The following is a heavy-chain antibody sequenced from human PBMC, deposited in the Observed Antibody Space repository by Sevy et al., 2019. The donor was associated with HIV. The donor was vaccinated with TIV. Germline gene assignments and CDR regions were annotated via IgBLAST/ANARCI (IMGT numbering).Heavy chain of an antibody. D-gene: IGHD3-22*01. CDR2: ISGSGSST. J-gene: IGHJ4*02. Sequence: GGSLRLSCTTSGFTFRIYAMSWVRQAPGKGLEWVSAISGSGSSTYYADSVKGRFTISRDNSKNTLYLQMNSLRAEDTDIFYCAKEGGSHYDTSGSFDEWGQGTRVTVSS. CDR3: AKEGGSHYDTSGSFDE. V-gene: IGHV3-23*01. CDR1: GFTFRIYA.